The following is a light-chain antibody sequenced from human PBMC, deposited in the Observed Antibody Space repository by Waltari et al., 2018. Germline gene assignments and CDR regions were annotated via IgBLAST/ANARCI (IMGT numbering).Light chain of an antibody. Sequence: DIQMTQSPSSLSASVGDRVTITCRASQSISSYLNWSQQKPGKAPQLLIYAASSLQSGVPSRFSGSGSETDFTLTISSLQPEDFATYYCQQSYSTPYTFGQGTKLEIK. J-gene: IGKJ2*01. CDR2: AAS. CDR1: QSISSY. V-gene: IGKV1-39*01. CDR3: QQSYSTPYT.